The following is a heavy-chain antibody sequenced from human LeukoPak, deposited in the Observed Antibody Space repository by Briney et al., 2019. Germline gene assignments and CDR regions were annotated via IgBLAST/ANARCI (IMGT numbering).Heavy chain of an antibody. V-gene: IGHV1-8*01. CDR1: GYTFINND. CDR3: AKGAGTMGRDWFDP. CDR2: MNANSGNT. D-gene: IGHD3-10*01. Sequence: ASVKVSCKASGYTFINNDINWVRQATGQGLEWMGWMNANSGNTGYAQKFQGRVTMTRDISISTAYIELSSLRSEDTAVYYCAKGAGTMGRDWFDPWGQGTLVTVSS. J-gene: IGHJ5*02.